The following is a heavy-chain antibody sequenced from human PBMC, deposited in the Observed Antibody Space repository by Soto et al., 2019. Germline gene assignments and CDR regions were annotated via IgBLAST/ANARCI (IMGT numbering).Heavy chain of an antibody. CDR3: ARSVYRYGRFDY. CDR1: GYTFTSYG. J-gene: IGHJ4*02. Sequence: QVQLVQSGAELKKPGASVKVSCKASGYTFTSYGISWVRQAPGQGLEWMGWISAYNGNTNYAQKLQGRVTMTTDTSTSKAYMELMSRRYDDTAVYYCARSVYRYGRFDYWGQGAMVTVSS. V-gene: IGHV1-18*04. CDR2: ISAYNGNT. D-gene: IGHD5-18*01.